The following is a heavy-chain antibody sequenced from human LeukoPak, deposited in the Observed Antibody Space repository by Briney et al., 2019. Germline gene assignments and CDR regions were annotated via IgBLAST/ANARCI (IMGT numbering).Heavy chain of an antibody. CDR2: IYSGGTR. D-gene: IGHD2-2*01. J-gene: IGHJ4*02. Sequence: GGSLRLSCAASGFTVTTNYMSWVRQAPGKGLEWVSVIYSGGTRSYADSVKGRFTISRDNSKNTLFLQMNSLRVEDTAVYYCATRVTAGNWGQGTLVTVSS. CDR3: ATRVTAGN. V-gene: IGHV3-53*01. CDR1: GFTVTTNY.